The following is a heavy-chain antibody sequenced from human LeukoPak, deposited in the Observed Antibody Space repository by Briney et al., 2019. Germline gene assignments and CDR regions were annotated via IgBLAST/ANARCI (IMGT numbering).Heavy chain of an antibody. V-gene: IGHV4-59*01. CDR2: IYYSGST. CDR1: GGSISSYY. CDR3: ARAVRYFDWLPDTHYFYY. J-gene: IGHJ4*02. D-gene: IGHD3-9*01. Sequence: PSQTLSLTCAVSGGSISSYYWRWVRQPPGKGLEWIGYIYYSGSTNYNPSLKSRVTISGDTSKNQFALKLSSVTAADTAVYYCARAVRYFDWLPDTHYFYYWGQGTLVTVSS.